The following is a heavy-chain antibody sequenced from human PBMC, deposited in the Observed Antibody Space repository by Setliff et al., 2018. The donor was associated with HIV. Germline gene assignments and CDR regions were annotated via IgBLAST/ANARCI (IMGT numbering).Heavy chain of an antibody. J-gene: IGHJ4*02. Sequence: PGGSLRLSCAASGFTFRSEGMXWXRQAPGKGLEWVAVISYDGSKIYYADSVKGRFTISRDNSKNTLYLKMNSLRAEDTAVYYCAKDYYDFVWGSSLAYWGQGTLVTVSS. CDR3: AKDYYDFVWGSSLAY. D-gene: IGHD3-16*01. CDR1: GFTFRSEG. CDR2: ISYDGSKI. V-gene: IGHV3-30*18.